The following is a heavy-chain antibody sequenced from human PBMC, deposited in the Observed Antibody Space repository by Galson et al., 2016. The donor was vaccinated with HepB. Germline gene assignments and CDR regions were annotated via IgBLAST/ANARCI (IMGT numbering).Heavy chain of an antibody. D-gene: IGHD5-12*01. V-gene: IGHV4-4*02. CDR2: ILHSGRV. Sequence: LSLTCAVSGGSISSSDWWTWVRQPPGQGLEWIGQILHSGRVNYTPSLASRVTISVDTSNNHFSLRLTSVTAADTALCYCARQYRGGPSDYWGQGTLVIVSS. J-gene: IGHJ4*02. CDR3: ARQYRGGPSDY. CDR1: GGSISSSDW.